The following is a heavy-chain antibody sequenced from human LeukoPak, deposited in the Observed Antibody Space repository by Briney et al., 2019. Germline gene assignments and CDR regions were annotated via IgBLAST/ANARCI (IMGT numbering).Heavy chain of an antibody. CDR1: GGCITGYY. CDR2: IYSSGSI. CDR3: ARGDNWTGYFGY. J-gene: IGHJ4*02. D-gene: IGHD3/OR15-3a*01. V-gene: IGHV4-4*07. Sequence: SETLSLTCTVSGGCITGYYWNWVRQPAGKGLEWIGRIYSSGSINYNPSLKSRVTMSVDTSKNRFSLRLNSVTAADTAVYYCARGDNWTGYFGYWGQGTLVTVSS.